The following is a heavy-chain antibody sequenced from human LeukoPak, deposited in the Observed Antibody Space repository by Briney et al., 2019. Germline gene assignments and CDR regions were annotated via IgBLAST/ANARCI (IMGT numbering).Heavy chain of an antibody. CDR1: GGSISSGDYY. Sequence: SETLSLTCTVSGGSISSGDYYWSWLRQPPGKGLEWIGYIYYSGSTYYNPSLKSRVTISVDTSKNQFSLKLSSVTAADTAVYYCARGQSGSYYSAEYFQHWGQGTLVTVSS. CDR3: ARGQSGSYYSAEYFQH. D-gene: IGHD1-26*01. V-gene: IGHV4-30-4*01. J-gene: IGHJ1*01. CDR2: IYYSGST.